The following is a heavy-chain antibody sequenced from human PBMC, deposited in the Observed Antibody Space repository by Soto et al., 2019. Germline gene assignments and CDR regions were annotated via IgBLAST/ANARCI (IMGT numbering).Heavy chain of an antibody. V-gene: IGHV4-31*03. J-gene: IGHJ4*02. Sequence: ASETLSLTCTVSGGSSSSGSYYWTWIRQHPGKGLEWIGYIYSTESTNYNPSLKSRLTISVDMSASQFSLKLSSVTVADTAVYYCARSDSSGKTRYYFDHWGQGTLVTVSS. D-gene: IGHD3-22*01. CDR1: GGSSSSGSYY. CDR2: IYSTEST. CDR3: ARSDSSGKTRYYFDH.